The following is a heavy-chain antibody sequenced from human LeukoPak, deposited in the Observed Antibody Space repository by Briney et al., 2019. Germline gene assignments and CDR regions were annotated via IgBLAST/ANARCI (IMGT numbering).Heavy chain of an antibody. CDR2: IRSKAYGGTT. Sequence: GGSLRLSCTASGFTFGDYAMSWVRQAPGKGLEWVGFIRSKAYGGTTEYAASVKGRFTISRDDSKSIAYLQMNSLKTEDTAVYYCTSYYYDSSGYSTAEDFDYWGQGTLVTVSS. V-gene: IGHV3-49*04. CDR1: GFTFGDYA. D-gene: IGHD3-22*01. J-gene: IGHJ4*02. CDR3: TSYYYDSSGYSTAEDFDY.